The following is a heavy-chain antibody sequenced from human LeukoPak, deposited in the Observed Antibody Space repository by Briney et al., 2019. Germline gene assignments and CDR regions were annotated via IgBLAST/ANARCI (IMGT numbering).Heavy chain of an antibody. CDR3: ARGYSSGWSESYYFDY. V-gene: IGHV4-4*02. CDR2: IYHSGST. D-gene: IGHD6-19*01. CDR1: VGSISRSNW. Sequence: TSETLSLTCAVSVGSISRSNWWSWVRQPPGKGLEWIGEIYHSGSTNYNPSLKSRVTISVDKSKNQFSLKLSSVTAADTAVYYCARGYSSGWSESYYFDYWGQGTLVTVSS. J-gene: IGHJ4*02.